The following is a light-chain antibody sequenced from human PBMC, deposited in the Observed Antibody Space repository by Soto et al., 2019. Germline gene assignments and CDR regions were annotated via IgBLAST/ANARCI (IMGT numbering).Light chain of an antibody. V-gene: IGLV2-8*01. J-gene: IGLJ1*01. CDR2: EVS. Sequence: QSALTQPPSASGSPGQSVAISCTGTSSDVGGYNYVSWYQQHPGKAPKLMIYEVSKRPSGVPDRFSGSKSGNTASRTVSRLQAEDEADYYCSSYVGSNNFYVFGTGTKVTVL. CDR1: SSDVGGYNY. CDR3: SSYVGSNNFYV.